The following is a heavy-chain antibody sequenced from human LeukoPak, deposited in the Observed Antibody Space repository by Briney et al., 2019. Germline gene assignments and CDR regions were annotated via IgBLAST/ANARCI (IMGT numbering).Heavy chain of an antibody. CDR2: IWYDGSNK. V-gene: IGHV3-33*01. CDR1: GFTFSNNG. CDR3: ARDNYDSSDLDY. Sequence: GVSLRLSCAASGFTFSNNGMHWDRQAPGKGLEWVAVIWYDGSNKYYADSVKGRFTISRDNSKNTLYLQMNSLRAEDTAVYYCARDNYDSSDLDYWGQGTLVTVSS. D-gene: IGHD3-22*01. J-gene: IGHJ4*02.